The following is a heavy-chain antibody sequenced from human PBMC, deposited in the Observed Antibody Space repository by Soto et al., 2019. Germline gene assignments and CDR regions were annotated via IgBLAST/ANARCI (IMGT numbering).Heavy chain of an antibody. V-gene: IGHV3-30-3*01. J-gene: IGHJ4*02. CDR1: GFTFSIYS. D-gene: IGHD3-9*01. CDR2: LSYDVSNK. Sequence: QVHLVESGGGVVQPGRSLILSCAASGFTFSIYSMHWVRQAPGKGLEWVAVLSYDVSNKFYADSVKGRFTISRDNSKNTLYLQMNSLRPEDTAVYYCARERVTGYYNVIGYWGQGTLVTVSS. CDR3: ARERVTGYYNVIGY.